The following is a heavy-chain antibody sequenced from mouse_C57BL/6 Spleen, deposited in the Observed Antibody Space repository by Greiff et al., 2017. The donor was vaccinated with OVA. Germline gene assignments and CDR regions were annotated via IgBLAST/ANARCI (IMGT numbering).Heavy chain of an antibody. CDR2: INPNYGTT. Sequence: SFYSFTYYNMNCFNHINGKSLEWIGVINPNYGTTSYNQKFKGKATLTVDQSSSTAYMQLNSLTSEDSAVYYGARRGGRYAMDYWGQGTSVTVSS. D-gene: IGHD1-1*01. CDR1: FYSFTYYN. J-gene: IGHJ4*01. V-gene: IGHV1-39*01. CDR3: ARRGGRYAMDY.